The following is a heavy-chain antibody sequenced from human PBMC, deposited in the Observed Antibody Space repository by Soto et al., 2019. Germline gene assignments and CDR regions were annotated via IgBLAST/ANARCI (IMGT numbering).Heavy chain of an antibody. CDR1: GFTFSSYW. V-gene: IGHV3-7*01. CDR3: ARAGSWYGHSYDSYGLDV. D-gene: IGHD6-13*01. Sequence: EVQLVESGGGLVQPGGSLRLSCAASGFTFSSYWMSWVRQAPGKGLEWVANIKQDGSEKDYVDSVKGRFTISRDNAQNSLYLQMNSMRAEDTAVYYCARAGSWYGHSYDSYGLDVWGQGTTVTVSS. J-gene: IGHJ6*02. CDR2: IKQDGSEK.